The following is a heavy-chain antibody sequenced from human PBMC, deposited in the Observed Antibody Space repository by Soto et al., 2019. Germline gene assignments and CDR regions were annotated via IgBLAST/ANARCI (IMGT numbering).Heavy chain of an antibody. V-gene: IGHV3-30*04. Sequence: QVQLVESGGGVVQPGRSLRLSCAASGFTFSSYAMHWVRQAPGKGLEWVAVISYDGSNKYYADSVKGRFTISRDNSKNTLYLQMNSLRAEDTAVYYCAKDIVAAKIGYYYGMDVWGQGTTVTVSS. J-gene: IGHJ6*02. CDR1: GFTFSSYA. CDR2: ISYDGSNK. CDR3: AKDIVAAKIGYYYGMDV. D-gene: IGHD5-12*01.